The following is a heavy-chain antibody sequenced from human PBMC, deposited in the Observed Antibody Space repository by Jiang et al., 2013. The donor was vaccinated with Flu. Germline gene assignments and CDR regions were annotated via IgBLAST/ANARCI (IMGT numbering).Heavy chain of an antibody. J-gene: IGHJ6*02. V-gene: IGHV2-5*01. CDR2: LLDDDK. CDR3: AYTSGIPLERDYYFYGMDV. D-gene: IGHD1-1*01. Sequence: TQTLTLTCTFSGFSLSSTAVVWAGSVSPRKGLECLPHLLDDDKRYSPSLKSRLTITKDTSKNQVVLTMTNMDPVDTATYYCAYTSGIPLERDYYFYGMDVWGQGTTVTVSS. CDR1: GFSLSSTAVV.